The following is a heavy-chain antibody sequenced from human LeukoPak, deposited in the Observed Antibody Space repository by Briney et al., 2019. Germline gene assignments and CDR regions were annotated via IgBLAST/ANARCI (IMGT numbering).Heavy chain of an antibody. CDR3: ASYSSSWYAEYFQH. CDR2: INPNSGGT. J-gene: IGHJ1*01. D-gene: IGHD6-13*01. Sequence: ASVKVSCKASGYTFTGYYMHWVRQAPGQGLEWVGWINPNSGGTNYAQRFQGRVTMTRDTSISTAYMELSRLRSDDTAVYYCASYSSSWYAEYFQHWGQGTLVTVSS. CDR1: GYTFTGYY. V-gene: IGHV1-2*02.